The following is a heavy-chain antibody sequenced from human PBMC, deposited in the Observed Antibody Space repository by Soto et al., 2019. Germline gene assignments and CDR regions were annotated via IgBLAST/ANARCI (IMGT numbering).Heavy chain of an antibody. D-gene: IGHD3-10*01. V-gene: IGHV3-13*01. CDR1: GFTFSSYD. J-gene: IGHJ2*01. CDR3: ARVGGVGFGELSSWYFEL. CDR2: IGTAGDT. Sequence: EVQLVESGGGLVQPGGSLRLSCAASGFTFSSYDMHWVRQATGKGLEWVSAIGTAGDTYYPGSVKGRFTISRENAKNSLYLQMTSLRVGDTAGYYCARVGGVGFGELSSWYFELWVRGTLVTVSS.